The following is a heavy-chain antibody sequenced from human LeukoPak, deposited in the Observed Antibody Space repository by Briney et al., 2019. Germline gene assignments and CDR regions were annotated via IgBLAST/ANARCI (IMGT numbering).Heavy chain of an antibody. Sequence: ASVKVSCKASGYTFTSYGISWVRQAPGQGLEWMGWISAYNGNTNYAQKLQGRVTVTTDTSTSTAYMELRSLRSDDTAVYYCARDLTPTTVTTFYYWGQGTLVTVSS. D-gene: IGHD4-17*01. CDR2: ISAYNGNT. CDR1: GYTFTSYG. CDR3: ARDLTPTTVTTFYY. V-gene: IGHV1-18*01. J-gene: IGHJ4*02.